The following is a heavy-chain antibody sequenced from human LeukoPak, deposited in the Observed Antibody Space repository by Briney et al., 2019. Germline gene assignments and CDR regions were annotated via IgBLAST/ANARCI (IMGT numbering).Heavy chain of an antibody. D-gene: IGHD3-22*01. CDR1: GFTFDDYA. CDR2: ISWNSGSI. V-gene: IGHV3-9*01. J-gene: IGHJ4*02. Sequence: GRSLRLSCAASGFTFDDYAMHWVRQAPGKGLEWVSGISWNSGSIGYADSVKGRFTISRDNAKNSLYLQMNSLRAEDTAVYFCVRALPYYYDSSGAFDYWGQGTLVTVSS. CDR3: VRALPYYYDSSGAFDY.